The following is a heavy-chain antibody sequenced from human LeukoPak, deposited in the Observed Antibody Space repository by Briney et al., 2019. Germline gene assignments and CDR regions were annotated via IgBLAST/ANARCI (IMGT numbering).Heavy chain of an antibody. CDR2: IKQDGSEK. D-gene: IGHD3-9*01. Sequence: GGSLRLSCAASGFTFSSYGMHWVRQAPGKGLEWVANIKQDGSEKYYVDSVKGRFTISRDNAKNSLYLQMNSLRAEDTAVYYCARPLRYFDNYYYYGMDVWGQGTTVTVSS. CDR1: GFTFSSYG. V-gene: IGHV3-7*01. J-gene: IGHJ6*02. CDR3: ARPLRYFDNYYYYGMDV.